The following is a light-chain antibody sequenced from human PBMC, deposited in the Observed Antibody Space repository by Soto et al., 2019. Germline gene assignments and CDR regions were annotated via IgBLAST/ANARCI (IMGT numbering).Light chain of an antibody. CDR3: QQLEAYPPT. CDR2: DAF. V-gene: IGKV1-13*02. CDR1: QGISSA. Sequence: AIQVTQSQSSLSASVGDTVTITCRASQGISSAFAWSQQKPGKVPRLLLYDAFNLQSGVTSRFRGRGSGPDSHLTISRRPPEALACYYCQQLEAYPPTFGQGTLLEVK. J-gene: IGKJ5*01.